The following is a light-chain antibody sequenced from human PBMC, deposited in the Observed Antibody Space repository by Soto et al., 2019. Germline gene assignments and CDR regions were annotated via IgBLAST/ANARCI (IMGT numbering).Light chain of an antibody. CDR3: QQYGGSPPT. CDR2: GAS. V-gene: IGKV3-20*01. CDR1: QSISNNF. Sequence: ESVLTQSPGTLSLSPGESAALSCRASQSISNNFLAWYQRKPGQAPRLLIYGASYRATDIPYRFSRSGSGTDFTLTITRLEPDDFAVYYCQQYGGSPPTFGQGTTVEVK. J-gene: IGKJ1*01.